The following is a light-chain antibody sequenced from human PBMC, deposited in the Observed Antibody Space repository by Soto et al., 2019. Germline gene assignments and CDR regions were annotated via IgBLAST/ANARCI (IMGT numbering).Light chain of an antibody. CDR3: QQYGSSIT. Sequence: EGVMTQSPATLSLSPGERATLSCRASQSVSNNYLAWYQQKPGQAPRLLIYGASSRATGIPDRFSGSGSGTDFTLTISRLEPEDFAVYYCQQYGSSITFGQGTKVDI. J-gene: IGKJ1*01. CDR1: QSVSNNY. CDR2: GAS. V-gene: IGKV3-20*01.